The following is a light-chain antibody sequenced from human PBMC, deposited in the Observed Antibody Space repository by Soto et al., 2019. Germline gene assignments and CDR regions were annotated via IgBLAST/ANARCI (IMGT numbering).Light chain of an antibody. CDR1: ISNIGSNY. J-gene: IGLJ3*02. CDR2: SNN. CDR3: ATWNDSLSGWV. V-gene: IGLV1-47*02. Sequence: QSVVTQPPSASGTPGQRVNISCSGNISNIGSNYVYWYQQLPRTDPKLLIYSNNQRPSGVPDRFSGSKSGTSASLAISGLRSEDEADYNCATWNDSLSGWVFGGGTKLTVL.